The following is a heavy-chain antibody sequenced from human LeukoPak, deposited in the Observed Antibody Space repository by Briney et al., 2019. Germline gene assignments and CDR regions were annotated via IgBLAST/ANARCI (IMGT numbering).Heavy chain of an antibody. J-gene: IGHJ4*02. D-gene: IGHD6-19*01. CDR2: IYTSGST. V-gene: IGHV4-4*07. CDR1: GGSISSYY. Sequence: SETLSLTCTVSGGSISSYYWSWIRRPAGKGLEWIGRIYTSGSTNYNPSLKSRVTMSVDTSKNQFSLKLSSVTAADTAVYYCARVPWDSSGWPYFDYWGQGTLVTVSS. CDR3: ARVPWDSSGWPYFDY.